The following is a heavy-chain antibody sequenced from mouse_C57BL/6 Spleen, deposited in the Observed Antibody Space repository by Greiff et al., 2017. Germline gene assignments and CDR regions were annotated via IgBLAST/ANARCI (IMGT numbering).Heavy chain of an antibody. J-gene: IGHJ4*01. Sequence: QVQLQQPGAELVMPGASVKLSCKASGYTFTSYWMHWVKQRPGQGLEWIGEIDPSDSYTNYNQKFKGKSTLTVDKSSSTAYMQLSSRTSDDSAVYYCARGGYDYAMDYWGEGTSVTVSS. D-gene: IGHD2-2*01. CDR3: ARGGYDYAMDY. CDR2: IDPSDSYT. CDR1: GYTFTSYW. V-gene: IGHV1-69*01.